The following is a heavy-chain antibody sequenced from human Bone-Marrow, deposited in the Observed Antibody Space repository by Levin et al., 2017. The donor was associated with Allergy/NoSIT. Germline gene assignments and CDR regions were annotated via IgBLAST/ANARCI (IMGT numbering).Heavy chain of an antibody. D-gene: IGHD3-10*01. CDR2: IYSGGST. V-gene: IGHV3-53*01. CDR1: GVTVSNNY. Sequence: ASVKVSCAASGVTVSNNYMSWVRQAPGKGLEWVSVIYSGGSTYYAESVKGRFTISRDNSKNTLYLQMNSLRAEDTAIYYCARDPPGGGYWGQGTLDTVSS. CDR3: ARDPPGGGY. J-gene: IGHJ4*02.